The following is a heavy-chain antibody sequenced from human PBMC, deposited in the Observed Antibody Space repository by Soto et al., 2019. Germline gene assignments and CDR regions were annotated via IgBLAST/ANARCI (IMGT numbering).Heavy chain of an antibody. Sequence: SETLSLTCTVSGVSISRHYWSWIRQPPGKGLEWIGYIYTSGSTNYNPSLKSRVTISVDTSKNQFSLNLSSVTAADTAVYYCARGSGYDSTGNLDYWGQGALVTVSS. CDR1: GVSISRHY. V-gene: IGHV4-4*09. J-gene: IGHJ4*02. CDR2: IYTSGST. CDR3: ARGSGYDSTGNLDY. D-gene: IGHD3-22*01.